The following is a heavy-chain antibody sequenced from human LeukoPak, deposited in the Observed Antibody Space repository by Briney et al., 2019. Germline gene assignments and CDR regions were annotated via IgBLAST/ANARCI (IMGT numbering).Heavy chain of an antibody. V-gene: IGHV3-23*01. CDR2: ISGSGGST. Sequence: GGSLRLSCAASGFTFSSYWVHWVRQGPGKGLEWVSAISGSGGSTYYADSVKGRFTISRDNSKNTLYLQMNSLRAEDTAVYYCAKVAYYGSGSYFDYWGQGTLVTVSS. D-gene: IGHD3-10*01. CDR3: AKVAYYGSGSYFDY. J-gene: IGHJ4*02. CDR1: GFTFSSYW.